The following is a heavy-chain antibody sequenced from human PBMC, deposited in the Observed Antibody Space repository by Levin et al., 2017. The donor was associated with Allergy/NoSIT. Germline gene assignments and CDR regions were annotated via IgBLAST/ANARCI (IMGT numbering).Heavy chain of an antibody. Sequence: GGSLRLSCAASGFTFNNAWMSWVRQAPGKGLEWVGRIKSKANGETKDYAAPVKGKFTISRDDSKNTVNLQMNSLKTEDTGVYYCATHDYGTLNYWGQGTLVIVPS. CDR2: IKSKANGETK. CDR1: GFTFNNAW. CDR3: ATHDYGTLNY. V-gene: IGHV3-15*01. J-gene: IGHJ4*02. D-gene: IGHD4/OR15-4a*01.